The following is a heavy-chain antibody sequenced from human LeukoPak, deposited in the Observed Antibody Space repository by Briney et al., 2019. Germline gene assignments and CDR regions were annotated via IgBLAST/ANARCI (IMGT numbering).Heavy chain of an antibody. D-gene: IGHD3-10*01. CDR2: ISGSGGST. CDR1: GFTFSSYA. V-gene: IGHV3-23*01. Sequence: GGSLRLSCAASGFTFSSYAMSWVRQAPGQGLDWDSAISGSGGSTYYADSVKGRFTISRDNSKNTLYLQMNSLRAEDTAVYYCARRGDYYGSGSYYNSVYFDYWGQGTLVSVSS. CDR3: ARRGDYYGSGSYYNSVYFDY. J-gene: IGHJ4*02.